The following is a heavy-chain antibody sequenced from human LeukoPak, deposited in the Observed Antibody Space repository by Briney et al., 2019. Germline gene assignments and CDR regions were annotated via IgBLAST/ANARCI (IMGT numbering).Heavy chain of an antibody. CDR3: VKDLGRYRNNCFDY. Sequence: RGSLRLSCAASGFTFSSYAMSGGRQAPEKGLEWVSTISGSCGGTYYADSITHGLTISRDDTKTTLNLQMNSLRAEDTAVYYCVKDLGRYRNNCFDYWGEGTLPTVSA. CDR2: ISGSCGGT. CDR1: GFTFSSYA. D-gene: IGHD1-26*01. J-gene: IGHJ4*02. V-gene: IGHV3-23*01.